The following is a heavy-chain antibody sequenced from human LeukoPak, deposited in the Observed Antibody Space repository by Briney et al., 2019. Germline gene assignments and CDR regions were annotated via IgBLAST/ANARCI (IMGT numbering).Heavy chain of an antibody. V-gene: IGHV3-9*01. Sequence: GGSLRLSCAASGFTFDDYAMHWVRQAPGKGLEWVSGISWDSGSIGYADSVKGRFTISRDNAKNSLYLQMNSLRAEDTALYYCAKDTEVVPAAMSYFDYWGQGTLVTVSS. D-gene: IGHD2-2*01. J-gene: IGHJ4*02. CDR1: GFTFDDYA. CDR2: ISWDSGSI. CDR3: AKDTEVVPAAMSYFDY.